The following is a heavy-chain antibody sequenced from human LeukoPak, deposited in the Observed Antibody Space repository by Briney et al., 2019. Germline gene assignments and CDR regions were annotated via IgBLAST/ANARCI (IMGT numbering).Heavy chain of an antibody. J-gene: IGHJ4*02. CDR1: GFTVSSNY. V-gene: IGHV3-53*05. CDR2: IYSGATT. D-gene: IGHD5/OR15-5a*01. CDR3: ARDHVYGGADY. Sequence: GGSLRLSCAASGFTVSSNYVTWVRQAPGKGLEWVSVIYSGATTYYADSVKGRFTISRDNSKSSLFLQMNSLRTEDTALYYCARDHVYGGADYWGQGTLVTVSS.